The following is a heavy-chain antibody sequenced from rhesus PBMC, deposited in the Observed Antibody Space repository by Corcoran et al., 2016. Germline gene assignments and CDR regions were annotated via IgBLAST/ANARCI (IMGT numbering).Heavy chain of an antibody. V-gene: IGHV4-160*01. CDR3: ARGYYNIWTGYAPYYFDY. Sequence: QVQLQEPGPGLVKPSETLSLTCAVPGGSISSTYWSWIRPAPGTGLGGIGRIYGSGGSTDYTPSLKRRVTIATDTSKTQFSLKLSSVTAADTAVYYCARGYYNIWTGYAPYYFDYWGQGVLVTVSS. CDR1: GGSISSTY. J-gene: IGHJ4*01. D-gene: IGHD3-3*01. CDR2: IYGSGGST.